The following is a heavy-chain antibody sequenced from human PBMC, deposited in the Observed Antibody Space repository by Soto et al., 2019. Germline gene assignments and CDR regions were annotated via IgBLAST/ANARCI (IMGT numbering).Heavy chain of an antibody. CDR2: INPNSGGT. D-gene: IGHD1-26*01. CDR1: GYTFTGYY. J-gene: IGHJ4*02. Sequence: GASVKVSCKASGYTFTGYYMHWVRQAPGQGLEWMGWINPNSGGTNYAQKFQGRVTMTRDTSISTAYMELSRPRSDDTAVYYCARGLLRLVGATGWGYWGQGTLVTVSS. CDR3: ARGLLRLVGATGWGY. V-gene: IGHV1-2*02.